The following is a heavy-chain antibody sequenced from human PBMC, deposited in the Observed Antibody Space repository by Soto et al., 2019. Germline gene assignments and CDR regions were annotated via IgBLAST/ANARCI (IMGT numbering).Heavy chain of an antibody. CDR1: GFTFGTTD. CDR3: VKNSGWFNT. D-gene: IGHD3-10*01. Sequence: GSLRLSCAASGFTFGTTDMSWVRQAPGEGLEWVSTTDGSGGITYYADSVKGRFTISRDNSRNTVYLQMNSLRGDDTALYYCVKNSGWFNTWGQGALVTVSS. V-gene: IGHV3-23*01. CDR2: TDGSGGIT. J-gene: IGHJ5*02.